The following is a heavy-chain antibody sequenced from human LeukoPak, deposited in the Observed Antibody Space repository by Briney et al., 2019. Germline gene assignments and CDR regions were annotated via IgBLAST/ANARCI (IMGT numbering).Heavy chain of an antibody. CDR1: GGSISSSSYY. CDR3: ARLGGFIVVVPAARDWGKRFDP. Sequence: SETLSLTCTVSGGSISSSSYYWGWIRQPPGKGLEWIGSIYYSGSTYYNPSLKSRVTISVDTSKNQFSLKLSSVTAADTAVYYCARLGGFIVVVPAARDWGKRFDPWGQGTLVTVSS. J-gene: IGHJ5*02. D-gene: IGHD2-2*01. V-gene: IGHV4-39*01. CDR2: IYYSGST.